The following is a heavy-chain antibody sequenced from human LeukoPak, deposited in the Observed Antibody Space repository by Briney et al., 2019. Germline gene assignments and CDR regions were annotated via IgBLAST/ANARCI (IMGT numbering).Heavy chain of an antibody. CDR2: IYHSGST. D-gene: IGHD4-23*01. J-gene: IGHJ2*01. Sequence: TSQTPSLTCAVSGGSISSGGYSWSWIRQPPGKGLEWIGYIYHSGSTYYNPSLKSRVTISVDRSKNQFSLKLSSVTAADTAVYYCARGGTDYGGNSVGWYFDLWGRGTLVTVSS. V-gene: IGHV4-30-2*01. CDR1: GGSISSGGYS. CDR3: ARGGTDYGGNSVGWYFDL.